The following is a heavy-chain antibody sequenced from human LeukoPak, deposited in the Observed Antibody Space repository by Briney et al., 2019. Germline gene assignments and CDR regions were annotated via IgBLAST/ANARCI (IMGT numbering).Heavy chain of an antibody. CDR1: GFTFSTYA. D-gene: IGHD3-3*01. J-gene: IGHJ5*02. V-gene: IGHV3-23*01. CDR2: IRGSGGST. CDR3: ARSSSGYYWT. Sequence: GGSLRLSCAASGFTFSTYAMSWVRQAPGKGLEWVSAIRGSGGSTYYADSVKGRFTISRDNAKNSLYLQMNSLRAEDTAVYYCARSSSGYYWTWGQGTLVTVSS.